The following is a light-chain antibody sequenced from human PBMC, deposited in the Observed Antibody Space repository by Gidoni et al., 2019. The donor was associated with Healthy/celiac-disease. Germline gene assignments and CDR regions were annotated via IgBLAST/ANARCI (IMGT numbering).Light chain of an antibody. CDR2: AAS. V-gene: IGKV1-39*01. CDR1: QSISSY. CDR3: QQSYSTSRLT. J-gene: IGKJ4*01. Sequence: QMTQSPSSLSASVGDRVTITSRASQSISSYLTWSQQKPGKATQLLLYAASSLQSGVPSSFSGSGSRTDFTLTISSLQPEDSANYSCQQSYSTSRLTFGGGTKVEIK.